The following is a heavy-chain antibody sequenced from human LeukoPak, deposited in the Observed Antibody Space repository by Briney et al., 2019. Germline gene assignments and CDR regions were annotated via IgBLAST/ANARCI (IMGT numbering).Heavy chain of an antibody. CDR3: ARAVLRLDSFDI. J-gene: IGHJ3*02. D-gene: IGHD4-17*01. V-gene: IGHV1-18*01. Sequence: GASVKVSCKASGYTFTTYGISWVRQAPGQGLEWMGWISAYNGDTNYAQKLQGRVTMTTDTSTSTAYMELRSLRSDDTAVYYCARAVLRLDSFDIWGQGTMVTVSS. CDR1: GYTFTTYG. CDR2: ISAYNGDT.